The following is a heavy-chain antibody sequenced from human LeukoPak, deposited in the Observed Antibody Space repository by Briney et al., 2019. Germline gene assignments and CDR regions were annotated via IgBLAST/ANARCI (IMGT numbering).Heavy chain of an antibody. CDR3: ARGRLGSTDDY. V-gene: IGHV3-33*01. J-gene: IGHJ4*02. Sequence: PGGSLRLSCAASGFTFSSYGMHWVRQAPGKGLEWVAVIWFDGSNKYYADSVKGRFTISRDNSKNTLYLQMNSLRAEDTAVYYCARGRLGSTDDYWGQGTLVTVSS. CDR1: GFTFSSYG. D-gene: IGHD5/OR15-5a*01. CDR2: IWFDGSNK.